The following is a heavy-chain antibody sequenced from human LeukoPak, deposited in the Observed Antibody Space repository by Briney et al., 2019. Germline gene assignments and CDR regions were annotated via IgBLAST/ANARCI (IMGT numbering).Heavy chain of an antibody. Sequence: GGSLRLSCAASGFTFSSYAMSWVRQAPGKGLEWVSAISGSGGSTYYADSVKGRFTISRDNSKNTLYLQMNSLRAEDTAVYYCAKSFEHNYYDSRGYYLNYYYYYMDVWGKGTTVTVSS. J-gene: IGHJ6*03. D-gene: IGHD3-22*01. V-gene: IGHV3-23*01. CDR3: AKSFEHNYYDSRGYYLNYYYYYMDV. CDR2: ISGSGGST. CDR1: GFTFSSYA.